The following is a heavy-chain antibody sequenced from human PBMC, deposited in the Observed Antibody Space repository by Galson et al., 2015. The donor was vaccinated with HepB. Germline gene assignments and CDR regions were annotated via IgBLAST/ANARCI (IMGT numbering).Heavy chain of an antibody. CDR3: ARDGITIFGVVIIHRFDY. Sequence: LRLSCAASGFTFSTYAMSWVRPAPGKGLEWVSSISSSSSYIYYADSVKGRFTISRDNAKNSLYLQMNSLRAEDTAVYYCARDGITIFGVVIIHRFDYWGQGTLVTVSS. CDR2: ISSSSSYI. J-gene: IGHJ4*02. CDR1: GFTFSTYA. V-gene: IGHV3-21*01. D-gene: IGHD3-3*01.